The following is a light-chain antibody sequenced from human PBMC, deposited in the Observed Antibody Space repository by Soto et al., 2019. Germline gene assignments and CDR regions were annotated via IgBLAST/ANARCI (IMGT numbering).Light chain of an antibody. J-gene: IGLJ2*01. CDR3: SSHAGGQNVV. V-gene: IGLV2-8*01. CDR1: SSDVGGYNY. CDR2: DVN. Sequence: QSVLTQPPSASGSPGQSVTISCTGTSSDVGGYNYVSWYQQHPGKAPKVMIYDVNKRPSGVPDRFSGSKSGNTASLTVSGLQAEDEGDYYCSSHAGGQNVVFGGGTKLPVL.